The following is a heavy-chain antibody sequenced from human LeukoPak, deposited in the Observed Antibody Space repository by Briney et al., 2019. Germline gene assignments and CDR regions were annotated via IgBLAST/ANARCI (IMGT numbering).Heavy chain of an antibody. J-gene: IGHJ5*02. CDR3: AKDGPLLWFGPTDT. V-gene: IGHV3-23*01. CDR1: GFTFSTYG. D-gene: IGHD3-10*01. Sequence: GGSLRLSCVASGFTFSTYGMSWVRQAPGKGLEWVAAVSSTGSGTYYPDSLKGRFIISRDNSQNTVFLQMNSLRPEDTAFYFCAKDGPLLWFGPTDTWGQGILVTVSS. CDR2: VSSTGSGT.